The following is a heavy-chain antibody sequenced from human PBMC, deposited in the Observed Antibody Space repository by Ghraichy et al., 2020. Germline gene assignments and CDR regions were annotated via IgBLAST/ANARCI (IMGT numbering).Heavy chain of an antibody. CDR2: IYYTGNT. Sequence: SETLSLTCTVSGGSISSSSYYWVWIRQPPGKGLEWIGNIYYTGNTYCNPSLKSRVTISVDTSKNQFSRKLSSVTAADTAVYYCARPSVSQHIDAFDIWGQGTMVTVSS. CDR3: ARPSVSQHIDAFDI. V-gene: IGHV4-39*01. J-gene: IGHJ3*02. D-gene: IGHD4-11*01. CDR1: GGSISSSSYY.